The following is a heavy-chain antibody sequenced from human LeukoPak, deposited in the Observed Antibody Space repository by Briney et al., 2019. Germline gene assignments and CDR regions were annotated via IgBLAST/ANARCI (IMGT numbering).Heavy chain of an antibody. CDR1: GGSISSSSYY. V-gene: IGHV4-39*01. Sequence: SETLSLTCTVSGGSISSSSYYWGWIRQPPGKGLEWIGSIYYSGSTYYNPSLKSRVTISVDTSKSQFSLKLSSVTAADTAVYYCARQAGGSYLLPFDYWGQGTLVTVSS. D-gene: IGHD1-26*01. CDR3: ARQAGGSYLLPFDY. CDR2: IYYSGST. J-gene: IGHJ4*02.